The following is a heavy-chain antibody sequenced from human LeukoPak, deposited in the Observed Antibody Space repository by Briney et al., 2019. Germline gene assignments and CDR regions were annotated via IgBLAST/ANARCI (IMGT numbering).Heavy chain of an antibody. V-gene: IGHV4-4*07. CDR2: IYTSGST. CDR3: ARDSAPFWSGYPYYYYYYMDV. J-gene: IGHJ6*03. CDR1: GGSIRSYY. Sequence: PSETLSLTCTVSGGSIRSYYWTWIRQPAGKGLEWIGRIYTSGSTNYNPSLKSRVTMSVDTSKNQFSLKLSSVTAADTAVYYCARDSAPFWSGYPYYYYYYMDVWGKGTTVTVSS. D-gene: IGHD3-3*01.